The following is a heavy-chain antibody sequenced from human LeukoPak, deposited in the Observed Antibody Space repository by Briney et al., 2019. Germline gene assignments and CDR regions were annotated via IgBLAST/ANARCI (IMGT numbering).Heavy chain of an antibody. D-gene: IGHD2-8*01. J-gene: IGHJ5*02. V-gene: IGHV7-4-1*02. CDR2: INANTGNP. CDR3: ARWGGVQFDP. Sequence: ASVKVSCKAFGYTFISYAMNWVRQAPGQGLEWMGWINANTGNPTYAQDFTGRFVFSLDTSVSTAYLQISSLKADDAAVYYCARWGGVQFDPWGQGTLVTVSS. CDR1: GYTFISYA.